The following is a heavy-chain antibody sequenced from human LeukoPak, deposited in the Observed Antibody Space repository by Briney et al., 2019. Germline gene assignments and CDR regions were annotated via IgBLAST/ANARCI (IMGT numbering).Heavy chain of an antibody. D-gene: IGHD3-3*01. J-gene: IGHJ4*02. CDR3: ARDRGDYDFWSGYPVYFDY. CDR1: GGSISSGGYY. CDR2: IYYSGST. Sequence: SETLSLTCTVSGGSISSGGYYWSWIRQHPGKGLEWIGYIYYSGSTYYNPSLKSRVTISVDTSKNQFSLKLSSVTAADTAVYYCARDRGDYDFWSGYPVYFDYWGQGTLVTVSS. V-gene: IGHV4-31*03.